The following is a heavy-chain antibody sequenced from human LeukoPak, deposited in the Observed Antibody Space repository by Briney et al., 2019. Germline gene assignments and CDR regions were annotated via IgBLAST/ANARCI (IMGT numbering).Heavy chain of an antibody. Sequence: ASVKVSCKASGYTFTSYYMHWVRQAPGQGLEWMGWINPNSGGTNYAQKFQGRVTMTRDTSISTAYMELSRLRSDDTAVYYCARVISRIDYYYYGMDVWGQGTTVTVSS. J-gene: IGHJ6*02. CDR1: GYTFTSYY. CDR3: ARVISRIDYYYYGMDV. D-gene: IGHD3-10*01. V-gene: IGHV1-2*02. CDR2: INPNSGGT.